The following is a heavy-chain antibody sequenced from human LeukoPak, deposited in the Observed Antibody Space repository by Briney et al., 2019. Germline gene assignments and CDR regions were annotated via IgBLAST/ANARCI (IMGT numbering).Heavy chain of an antibody. CDR2: IYYSGST. CDR3: ARQDPDSSSSVEGFDY. CDR1: GGSISSSSYY. V-gene: IGHV4-39*01. D-gene: IGHD6-13*01. J-gene: IGHJ4*02. Sequence: SETLSLTCTVSGGSISSSSYYWGWIRQPPGKGLEWIGSIYYSGSTYYNPSLKSRVTRSVDTSKNQFSLKLSSVTAADTAVYYCARQDPDSSSSVEGFDYWGQGTLVTVSS.